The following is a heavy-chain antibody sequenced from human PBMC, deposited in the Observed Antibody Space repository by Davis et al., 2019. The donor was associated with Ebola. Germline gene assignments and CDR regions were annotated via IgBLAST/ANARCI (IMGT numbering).Heavy chain of an antibody. CDR1: GFTFGDYA. V-gene: IGHV3-49*03. Sequence: GESLKISCTASGFTFGDYAMSWFRQAPGKGLEWVGFIRSKAYGGTTEYAASVEGRFTISRDDSKSIAYLQMNSLKTEDTAVYYCTRSYDFWSGPHFDYWGQGTLVTVSS. J-gene: IGHJ4*02. CDR3: TRSYDFWSGPHFDY. D-gene: IGHD3-3*01. CDR2: IRSKAYGGTT.